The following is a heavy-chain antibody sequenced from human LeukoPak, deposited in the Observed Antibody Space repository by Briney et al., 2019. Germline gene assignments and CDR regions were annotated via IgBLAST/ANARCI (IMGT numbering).Heavy chain of an antibody. D-gene: IGHD5-18*01. V-gene: IGHV1-2*02. J-gene: IGHJ4*02. CDR1: GYTFTGYY. Sequence: ASVKVSCKASGYTFTGYYMHWVRRAPGQGLEWMGWINPNSGGTNYAQKFQGRVTMTRDTSTSTAYMELSRLRSDDTAVYYCARALDTAMVDYWGQGTLVTVSS. CDR2: INPNSGGT. CDR3: ARALDTAMVDY.